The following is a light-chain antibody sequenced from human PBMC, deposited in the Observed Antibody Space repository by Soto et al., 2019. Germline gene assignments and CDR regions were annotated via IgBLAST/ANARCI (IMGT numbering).Light chain of an antibody. CDR2: EAS. CDR1: NSDVGSHNF. V-gene: IGLV2-23*01. J-gene: IGLJ3*02. Sequence: QSALTQPASVSGSPGQSITISCTGTNSDVGSHNFVSWYQQYPGKAPKLLIYEASKRPSGLSNRFSGSKSGNTASLTISGLQAEDEADYYVCSLTNGATWVFGGGTKLTVL. CDR3: CSLTNGATWV.